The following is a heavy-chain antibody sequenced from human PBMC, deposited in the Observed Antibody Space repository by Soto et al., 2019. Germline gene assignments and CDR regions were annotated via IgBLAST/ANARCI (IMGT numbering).Heavy chain of an antibody. V-gene: IGHV1-3*01. Sequence: ASVKVSCKASGYTFTSYAMHWVRQAPGQRLEWMGWINAGNGNTKYSQKFQGRVTITRDTSASTAYMELSRLRSDDTAVYHCARGERLAGGCFDYWGQGALVTVSS. CDR2: INAGNGNT. CDR3: ARGERLAGGCFDY. CDR1: GYTFTSYA. J-gene: IGHJ4*02. D-gene: IGHD6-25*01.